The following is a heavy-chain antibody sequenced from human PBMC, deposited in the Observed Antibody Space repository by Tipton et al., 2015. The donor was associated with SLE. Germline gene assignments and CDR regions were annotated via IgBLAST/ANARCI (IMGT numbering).Heavy chain of an antibody. J-gene: IGHJ4*02. CDR1: GFTFSSYG. CDR3: ARGESVVVAAPYFDY. Sequence: SLRLSCAASGFTFSSYGMHWVRQAPGKGLEWVAVIWYDGSNKYYADSVKGRFTISRDNSKNTLYLQMNSLRAEDTAVYYCARGESVVVAAPYFDYWGQGTLVTVSS. CDR2: IWYDGSNK. V-gene: IGHV3-33*01. D-gene: IGHD2-15*01.